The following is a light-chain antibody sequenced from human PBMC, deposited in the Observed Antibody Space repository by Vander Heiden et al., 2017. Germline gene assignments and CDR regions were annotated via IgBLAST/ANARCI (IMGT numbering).Light chain of an antibody. CDR1: SSDVGGYSY. J-gene: IGLJ3*02. CDR2: DVS. Sequence: QTDLTQPASVFGADGQSITIPCTGTSSDVGGYSYVSWYQQPPAKAPKLMIYDVSNRPSGVSNRFSGSKSATTASLTISGLQAEDEAYYYCNAYTSSSWLFGGGTKLTVL. V-gene: IGLV2-14*01. CDR3: NAYTSSSWL.